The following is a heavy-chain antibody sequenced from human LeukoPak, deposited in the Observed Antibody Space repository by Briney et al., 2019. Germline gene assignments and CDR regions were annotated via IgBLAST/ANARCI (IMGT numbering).Heavy chain of an antibody. CDR2: INTDGSTT. D-gene: IGHD1-26*01. V-gene: IGHV3-74*01. CDR1: GFTFSSYW. Sequence: GGSLRLSCAASGFTFSSYWIHRVRQAPGKGLVWVSRINTDGSTTTYADSVKGRFTISRDNAKNTLYLQMNSLRAEDTAVYYCARFRYSGSYYFDYWAQGTLVTVSS. J-gene: IGHJ4*02. CDR3: ARFRYSGSYYFDY.